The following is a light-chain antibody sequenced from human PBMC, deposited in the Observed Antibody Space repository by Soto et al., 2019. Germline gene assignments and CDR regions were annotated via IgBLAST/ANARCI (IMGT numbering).Light chain of an antibody. CDR3: QQYNTYSSLN. V-gene: IGKV1-5*01. J-gene: IGKJ4*01. Sequence: DIQMTPSHSTLSASVLYIVTITFRSSQSISSWLAWYQQTLGRAPRLLIYDASSLESGVPSRFSGSGYGTEFTLTISSLQPDDFATYYCQQYNTYSSLNFGGGTKVAIK. CDR1: QSISSW. CDR2: DAS.